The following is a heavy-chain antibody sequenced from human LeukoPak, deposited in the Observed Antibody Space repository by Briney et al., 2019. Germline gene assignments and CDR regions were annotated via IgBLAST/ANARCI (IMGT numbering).Heavy chain of an antibody. V-gene: IGHV3-11*01. J-gene: IGHJ4*02. CDR3: AKENWVYNWKYDSSGSGINY. CDR1: GFTFSDSY. Sequence: GGSLRLSCAASGFTFSDSYMTWVRQAPGKGVEWVAYISGSGHDINYSESAKGRFTISRDNSKTTLYLQMNSLRAEDTAVYYCAKENWVYNWKYDSSGSGINYWGQGTRVTVSS. D-gene: IGHD3-22*01. CDR2: ISGSGHDI.